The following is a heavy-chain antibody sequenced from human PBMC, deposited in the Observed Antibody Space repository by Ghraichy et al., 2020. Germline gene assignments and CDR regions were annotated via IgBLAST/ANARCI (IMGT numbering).Heavy chain of an antibody. V-gene: IGHV3-7*01. D-gene: IGHD1-26*01. CDR2: IKQGGSET. CDR1: GFTFSSYW. Sequence: GGSLRLSCAASGFTFSSYWMSWVRQAPGKGLEWVANIKQGGSETYYVDSVKGRFIISRDNAKNSLYLQMNNLRAEDTAVYYCARDHIVGATNFDYWGQGTLVTVSS. J-gene: IGHJ4*02. CDR3: ARDHIVGATNFDY.